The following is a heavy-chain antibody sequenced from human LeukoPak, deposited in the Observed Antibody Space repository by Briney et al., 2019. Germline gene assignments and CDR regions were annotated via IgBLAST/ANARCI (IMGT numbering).Heavy chain of an antibody. CDR1: GGSISSYY. J-gene: IGHJ6*02. CDR3: ARHLYYYYGMDV. CDR2: IYYSGST. V-gene: IGHV4-59*08. Sequence: SETLSLTCTVSGGSISSYYWSWIRQPPGKGLEWLGYIYYSGSTNYNPSLKSRVTISVDTSKNQFSLKLSSVTAADTAVYYCARHLYYYYGMDVWGQGTTVTVSS.